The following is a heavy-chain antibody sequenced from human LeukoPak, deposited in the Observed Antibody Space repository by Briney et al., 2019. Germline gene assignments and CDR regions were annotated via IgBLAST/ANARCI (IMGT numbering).Heavy chain of an antibody. J-gene: IGHJ3*02. D-gene: IGHD3-9*01. CDR2: ISSSSSYI. V-gene: IGHV3-21*01. CDR3: ARMSYYDILTGTHGAFDI. Sequence: GGSLRLSCAASGFTFSSYSMNWVRQAPGKGLEWVSSISSSSSYIYYADSVKGRFTISRDNAKNSLYLQMNSLRAEDTAVYYCARMSYYDILTGTHGAFDIWGQGTMVTVSS. CDR1: GFTFSSYS.